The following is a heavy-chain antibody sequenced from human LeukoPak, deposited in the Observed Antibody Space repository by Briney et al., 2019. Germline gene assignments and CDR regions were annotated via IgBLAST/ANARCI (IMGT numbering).Heavy chain of an antibody. J-gene: IGHJ4*02. V-gene: IGHV2-5*01. CDR1: GFSLSTSGVG. D-gene: IGHD3-16*02. CDR2: IYWNDDK. CDR3: AHRQRITFGGVIALDGDFDY. Sequence: KRSGPTLVNPTQTLTLTCTFSGFSLSTSGVGVGWIRQPPGKALEWLALIYWNDDKRYSPSLKSRLTITKDTSKNQVVLTMTNMDPVDTATYYCAHRQRITFGGVIALDGDFDYWGQGTLVTVSS.